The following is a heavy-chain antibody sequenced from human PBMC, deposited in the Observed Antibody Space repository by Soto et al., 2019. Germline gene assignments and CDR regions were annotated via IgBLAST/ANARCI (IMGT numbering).Heavy chain of an antibody. CDR3: ARVGQDYYYGMDV. D-gene: IGHD1-26*01. CDR1: GFTFSDYY. Sequence: QLQLVESGGGLVKPGGSLTLSCAASGFTFSDYYMTWIRQAPGKGLEWVSYISSTTGTIYYADSVKGRFTISRDNARDLLYLQMTTLRADDTAVYYCARVGQDYYYGMDVWGQGTTVTVSS. J-gene: IGHJ6*02. V-gene: IGHV3-11*01. CDR2: ISSTTGTI.